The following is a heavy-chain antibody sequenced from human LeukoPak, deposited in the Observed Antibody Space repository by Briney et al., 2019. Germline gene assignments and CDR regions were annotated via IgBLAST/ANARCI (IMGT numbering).Heavy chain of an antibody. CDR3: AKDPYYFDY. Sequence: GGSLRLSCAASGFTFNTYAMSWVRQAPGKGLEWVSGISGSGGNTYYADSVKGRFTISRDNSKNTLYLQMNSLRAEDTAVYYCAKDPYYFDYWGQGTLVTVSS. J-gene: IGHJ4*02. CDR1: GFTFNTYA. V-gene: IGHV3-23*01. CDR2: ISGSGGNT.